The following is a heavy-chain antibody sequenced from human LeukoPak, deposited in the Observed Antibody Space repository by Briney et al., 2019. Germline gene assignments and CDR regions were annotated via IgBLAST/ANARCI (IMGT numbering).Heavy chain of an antibody. J-gene: IGHJ6*02. D-gene: IGHD2-15*01. Sequence: TGGSLRLSCAASGFTFSSYAMSWVRQAPGKGLEWVSAISGSGGSTYYADSVKGRFTISRDNSKNTLYLQMNSLRAEDTAVHYCAKGGLVVVDYGMDVWGQGTTVTVSS. CDR1: GFTFSSYA. V-gene: IGHV3-23*01. CDR2: ISGSGGST. CDR3: AKGGLVVVDYGMDV.